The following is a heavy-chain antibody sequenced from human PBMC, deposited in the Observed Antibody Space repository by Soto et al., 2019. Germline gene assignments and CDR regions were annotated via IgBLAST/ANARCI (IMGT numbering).Heavy chain of an antibody. CDR1: GGSFSGYY. CDR3: ARGSLSVGSGYDRGVDYFDY. Sequence: QVQLQQWGAGLLKPSETLSLTCAVYGGSFSGYYWSWIRQPPGKGLEWIGEINHSGSTNYNPSLTVRVTISVDTYKNQFSLVLSSVTAADTAVYSCARGSLSVGSGYDRGVDYFDYWGQGTLVTVSS. CDR2: INHSGST. V-gene: IGHV4-34*01. D-gene: IGHD5-12*01. J-gene: IGHJ4*02.